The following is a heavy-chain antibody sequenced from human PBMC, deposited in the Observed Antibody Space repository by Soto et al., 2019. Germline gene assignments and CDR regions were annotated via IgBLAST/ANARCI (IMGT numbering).Heavy chain of an antibody. CDR1: GGSISSGGYS. CDR3: ARDDFWSGYYTTYFDY. Sequence: PSETLSLTCAASGGSISSGGYSWSWIRQPPGKGLEWIGFIYHSGSTYYNPSLKSRVTISVDTSKNQFSLKLSSVTAADTAVYYCARDDFWSGYYTTYFDYWGQGTLVTVSS. CDR2: IYHSGST. J-gene: IGHJ4*02. D-gene: IGHD3-3*01. V-gene: IGHV4-30-2*01.